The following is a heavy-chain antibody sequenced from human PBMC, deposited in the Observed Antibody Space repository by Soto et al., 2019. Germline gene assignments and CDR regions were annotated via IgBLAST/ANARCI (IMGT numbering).Heavy chain of an antibody. D-gene: IGHD3-10*01. CDR2: INPNSGGT. CDR1: GYTFTGYY. V-gene: IGHV1-2*04. CDR3: ARGSGSGSYSPVYNWFDP. J-gene: IGHJ5*02. Sequence: QVQLVQSGAEVKKPGASVKVSCKASGYTFTGYYMHWVRQAPGQGLEWMGWINPNSGGTNYAQKFQCWVTMTRDPSISTAYMELSRLRSDDTAVYYCARGSGSGSYSPVYNWFDPWGQGTLVTVSS.